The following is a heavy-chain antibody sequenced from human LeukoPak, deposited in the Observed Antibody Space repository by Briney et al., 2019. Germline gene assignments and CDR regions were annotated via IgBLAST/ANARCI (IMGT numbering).Heavy chain of an antibody. J-gene: IGHJ3*02. CDR1: GFTFTSSD. D-gene: IGHD3-22*01. V-gene: IGHV1-58*01. CDR3: AALGDDSSGYYAFDI. CDR2: IVVGSGNT. Sequence: SVKVSCTASGFTFTSSDVQWVRQARGQRLEWIGWIVVGSGNTNYAQKFQERVTITRDMSTSTAYMELSSLRSEDTAVYYCAALGDDSSGYYAFDIWGQGTMVTVSS.